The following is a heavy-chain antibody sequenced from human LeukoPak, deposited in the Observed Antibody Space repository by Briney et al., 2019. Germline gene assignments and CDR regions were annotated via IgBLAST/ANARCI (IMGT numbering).Heavy chain of an antibody. CDR3: ANSHSYSWYEAY. D-gene: IGHD6-13*01. CDR2: ISGSGGST. CDR1: GFTFSSYA. V-gene: IGHV3-23*01. Sequence: GGSLRLSCAASGFTFSSYAMSWVRQAPGKGLEWVSAISGSGGSTYYADSVKGRFTISRDNSKNTLYLQMNSLRAEDTAVYYCANSHSYSWYEAYWGQGTLVTVSS. J-gene: IGHJ4*02.